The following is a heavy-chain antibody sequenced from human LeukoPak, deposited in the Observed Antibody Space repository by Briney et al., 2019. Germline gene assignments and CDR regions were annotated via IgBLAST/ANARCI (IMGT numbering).Heavy chain of an antibody. CDR2: ISGSADNT. J-gene: IGHJ3*01. CDR1: GFTFSSYA. D-gene: IGHD3-10*01. V-gene: IGHV3-23*01. Sequence: GGSLRLSCAASGFTFSSYAMSWVPQAPGKGLEWVSTISGSADNTYYADSVKGRFTISRDNANNTLSLQMNSLRAEDTAVYYCARGSHAFDVWGQGTMVTVSS. CDR3: ARGSHAFDV.